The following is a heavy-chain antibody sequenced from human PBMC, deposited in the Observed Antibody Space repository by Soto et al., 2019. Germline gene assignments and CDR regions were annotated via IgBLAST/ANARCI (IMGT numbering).Heavy chain of an antibody. Sequence: GGSLRLSCAASGFTFSSYSMNWVRQAPGKGLEWVSYISSSSSTIYYADSVKGRFTISRDNAKNSLYLQMNSLRAEDTAVYYCARSPQYSSPKDWFDPWGQGTLVTVSS. CDR1: GFTFSSYS. D-gene: IGHD6-6*01. CDR3: ARSPQYSSPKDWFDP. CDR2: ISSSSSTI. V-gene: IGHV3-48*01. J-gene: IGHJ5*02.